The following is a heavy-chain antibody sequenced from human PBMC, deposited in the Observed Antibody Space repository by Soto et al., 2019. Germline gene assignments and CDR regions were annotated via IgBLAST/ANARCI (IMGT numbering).Heavy chain of an antibody. CDR2: ISYDGSNK. J-gene: IGHJ5*02. V-gene: IGHV3-30-3*01. Sequence: HLGGSLRLSCAASGFTFSSYAMHWVRQAPGKGLEWVAVISYDGSNKYYADSVKGRFTISRDNSKNTLYLQMNSLRAEDTAVYYCARDYTRFVTGGGFDPWGQGTLVTVS. CDR1: GFTFSSYA. D-gene: IGHD3-16*01. CDR3: ARDYTRFVTGGGFDP.